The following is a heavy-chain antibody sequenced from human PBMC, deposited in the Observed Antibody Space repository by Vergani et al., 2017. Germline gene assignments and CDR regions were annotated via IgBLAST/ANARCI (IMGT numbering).Heavy chain of an antibody. J-gene: IGHJ3*01. CDR3: ARRCAXTCSDMGRGAFTV. CDR1: GVSISSGDYY. CDR2: IYHNGNT. V-gene: IGHV4-30-4*01. D-gene: IGHD3-10*01. Sequence: QVQLQESGPGLVKPSQTLSLTCSVSGVSISSGDYYWSWIRQPPGKGLEWIGYIYHNGNTFYNPSFKSRGTLSVDTSKNQFSLKPSSVTAADTAVYYCARRCAXTCSDMGRGAFTVWGRGTMVTVSS.